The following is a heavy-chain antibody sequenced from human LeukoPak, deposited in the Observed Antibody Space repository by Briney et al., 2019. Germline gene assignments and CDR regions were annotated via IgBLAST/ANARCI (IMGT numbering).Heavy chain of an antibody. CDR2: ISGSGSNT. Sequence: GGSLRLSCAASGITFSGSGMSWVRQAPGKGLEWVSTISGSGSNTHYADSVKGRFTISRDNAKNSLYLQMNSLRAEDTAVYYCARKHYCSSTSCYDFDYWGQGTLVTVSS. J-gene: IGHJ4*02. D-gene: IGHD2-2*01. CDR1: GITFSGSG. CDR3: ARKHYCSSTSCYDFDY. V-gene: IGHV3-23*01.